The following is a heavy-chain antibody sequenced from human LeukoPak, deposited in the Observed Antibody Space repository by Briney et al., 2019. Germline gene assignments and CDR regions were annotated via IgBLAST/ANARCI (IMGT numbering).Heavy chain of an antibody. Sequence: GGSLRLSCAVSGITLSNYGMSWVRQAPGKGLEWVAGISDSDGRTNYADSVKGRFTISRDNPKNTLYLQMNSLRAEDTAVYFCAKRGVVIRVILVGFHKEAYYFDSWGQGALVTVSS. CDR1: GITLSNYG. CDR3: AKRGVVIRVILVGFHKEAYYFDS. J-gene: IGHJ4*02. CDR2: ISDSDGRT. D-gene: IGHD3-22*01. V-gene: IGHV3-23*01.